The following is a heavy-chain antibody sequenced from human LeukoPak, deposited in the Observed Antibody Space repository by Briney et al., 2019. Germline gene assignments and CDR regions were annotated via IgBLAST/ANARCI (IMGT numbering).Heavy chain of an antibody. CDR1: GFTFSSYG. CDR2: ISWDGGQT. CDR3: ARGAQLWSFYFDF. V-gene: IGHV3-43D*03. D-gene: IGHD5-18*01. J-gene: IGHJ4*02. Sequence: GGTLRLSCAASGFTFSSYGMSWVRQAPEKGLEWVSLISWDGGQTYYADSVKGRFSISRDKSKNSLYLQMNSLRGEDTALYYCARGAQLWSFYFDFWGQGTLVTVSS.